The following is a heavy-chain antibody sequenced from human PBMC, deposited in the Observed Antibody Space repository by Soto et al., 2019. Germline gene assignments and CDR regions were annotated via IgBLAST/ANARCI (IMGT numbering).Heavy chain of an antibody. V-gene: IGHV3-7*01. J-gene: IGHJ4*02. CDR1: GFIFSSSW. Sequence: ESGGGLVQPGGSLRLSCAASGFIFSSSWMSWVRQAPGRRLEWVAYIKQDGSEEHYVDSVKGRFTISRDNAKNSLYLQMNSLRVEDTAMYYCAKGGWFPDSWGQGTLVTVSS. D-gene: IGHD6-19*01. CDR3: AKGGWFPDS. CDR2: IKQDGSEE.